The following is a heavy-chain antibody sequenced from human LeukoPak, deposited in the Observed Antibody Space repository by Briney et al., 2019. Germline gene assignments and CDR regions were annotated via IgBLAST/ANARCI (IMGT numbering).Heavy chain of an antibody. CDR2: IYYSGST. CDR3: ARHGGIAVS. CDR1: GGSISSSSYY. Sequence: SETLSLTCTVSGGSISSSSYYWGWIRQPPGKGLEWIGSIYYSGSTYYNPSLKSRVTISVDTSKNQFSLKLSSVTAADTAVYYCARHGGIAVSWGQGTLVTVSS. D-gene: IGHD6-19*01. V-gene: IGHV4-39*01. J-gene: IGHJ5*02.